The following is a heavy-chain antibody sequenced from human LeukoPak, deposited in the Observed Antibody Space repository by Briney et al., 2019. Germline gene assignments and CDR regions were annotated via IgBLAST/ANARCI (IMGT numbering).Heavy chain of an antibody. J-gene: IGHJ4*02. Sequence: ASVKVSCKASGYTFTTYAMNWVRQAPGKGLEWMAWISPYNGKTLYAEKYQGRVTLTTETSTDTAFMELTSLTSDDTAVYYCARDLSKLDYWGQGTLVTVSS. V-gene: IGHV1-18*01. CDR2: ISPYNGKT. D-gene: IGHD4-11*01. CDR1: GYTFTTYA. CDR3: ARDLSKLDY.